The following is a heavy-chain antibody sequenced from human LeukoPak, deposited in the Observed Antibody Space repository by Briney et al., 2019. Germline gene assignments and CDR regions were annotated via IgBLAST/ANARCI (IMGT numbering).Heavy chain of an antibody. D-gene: IGHD1-26*01. J-gene: IGHJ4*02. V-gene: IGHV1-18*01. CDR3: AREYIVGATIYYFDY. CDR2: ISAYNGNT. CDR1: GYTFTSYG. Sequence: ASVKVSCKASGYTFTSYGISWVRQAPGQGLEWMGWISAYNGNTNYAQKPQGRVTMTTDTSTSTAYMELRSLRSDDTAVYYCAREYIVGATIYYFDYWGQGTLVTVSS.